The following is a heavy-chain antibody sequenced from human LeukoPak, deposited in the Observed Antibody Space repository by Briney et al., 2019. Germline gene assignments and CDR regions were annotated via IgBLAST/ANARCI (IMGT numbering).Heavy chain of an antibody. CDR1: GFTFSSSW. CDR2: IKEDGREK. Sequence: PGGSLRLSCATSGFTFSSSWVSWVRQAPGKGLECAANIKEDGREKYYVDSVKGRFTISRDNAKNSLYLQMSSLRAEDTAVYYCARGGRPDYWGQGTLVTVSS. CDR3: ARGGRPDY. D-gene: IGHD3-10*01. J-gene: IGHJ4*02. V-gene: IGHV3-7*01.